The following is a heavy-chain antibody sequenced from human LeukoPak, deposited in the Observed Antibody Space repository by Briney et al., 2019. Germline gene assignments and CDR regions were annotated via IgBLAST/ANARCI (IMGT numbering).Heavy chain of an antibody. J-gene: IGHJ4*02. V-gene: IGHV4-59*02. Sequence: PGGSLRLSCTVSGFTVSSNSMSWVRQAPGKGLEWIGYIYYSGSTNYNPSLKSRVTISVDTSKNQFSLKLSSVTAADTAVYYCARGAYYYDSSGYYSYFDYWGQGTLVTVSS. CDR1: GFTVSSNS. D-gene: IGHD3-22*01. CDR2: IYYSGST. CDR3: ARGAYYYDSSGYYSYFDY.